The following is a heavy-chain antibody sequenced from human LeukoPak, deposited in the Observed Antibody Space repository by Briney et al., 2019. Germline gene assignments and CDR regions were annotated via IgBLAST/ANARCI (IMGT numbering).Heavy chain of an antibody. CDR1: GFSFSGYW. D-gene: IGHD1-14*01. CDR3: AKPARTDYADY. Sequence: PGGSLRLSCAASGFSFSGYWMTWVRQAPGKGLEWVSAISGSGGRTHYADSVKGRFTISRDNSKNPLYLQMNSLRAEDTAVYYCAKPARTDYADYWGQGTLVTVSS. CDR2: ISGSGGRT. V-gene: IGHV3-23*01. J-gene: IGHJ4*02.